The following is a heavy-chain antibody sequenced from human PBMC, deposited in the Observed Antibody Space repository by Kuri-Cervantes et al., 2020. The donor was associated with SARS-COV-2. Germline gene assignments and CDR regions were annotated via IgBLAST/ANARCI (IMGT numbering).Heavy chain of an antibody. CDR1: GGSVSTLSDN. V-gene: IGHV4-61*01. J-gene: IGHJ4*02. D-gene: IGHD5/OR15-5a*01. CDR3: ARGRTRSTIYFFDS. Sequence: SETLSLTCTVSGGSVSTLSDNWSWLRHSPGEGLEWIGHIHSGASTTYNPSLKSRATISADTSKNQVSLTLSSVTAADTAVYYCARGRTRSTIYFFDSWGQGTLVTVSS. CDR2: IHSGAST.